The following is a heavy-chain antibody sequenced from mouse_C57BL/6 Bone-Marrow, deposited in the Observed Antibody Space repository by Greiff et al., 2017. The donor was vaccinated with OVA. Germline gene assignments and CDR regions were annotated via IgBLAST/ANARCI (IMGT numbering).Heavy chain of an antibody. CDR1: GYAFSSSW. J-gene: IGHJ2*01. Sequence: QVQLQQSGPELVKPGASVKISCKASGYAFSSSWMNWVKQRPGKGLEWIGRIYPGDGDTNYNGKFKGKATLTADKSSSTAYMQLSSLTSEDSAVYFCARHWDLYYFDYWGQGTTLTVSS. CDR2: IYPGDGDT. CDR3: ARHWDLYYFDY. V-gene: IGHV1-82*01. D-gene: IGHD4-1*01.